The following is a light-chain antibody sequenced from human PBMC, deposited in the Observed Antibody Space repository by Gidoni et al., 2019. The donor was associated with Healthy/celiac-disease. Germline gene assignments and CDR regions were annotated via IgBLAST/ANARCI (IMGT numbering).Light chain of an antibody. J-gene: IGKJ1*01. V-gene: IGKV1-5*03. Sequence: DIQMTQSPSTLSASVGDRVTITCRASQSISSWLAWYQQKPGKAPKLLIYKASSLASGVPSRFSGSGSWTEFTLTISSLQPDDFATYYCQPYNSYPWTFGQGTKVEIK. CDR2: KAS. CDR1: QSISSW. CDR3: QPYNSYPWT.